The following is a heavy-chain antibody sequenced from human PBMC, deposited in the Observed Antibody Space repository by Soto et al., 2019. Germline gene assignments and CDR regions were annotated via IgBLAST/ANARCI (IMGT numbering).Heavy chain of an antibody. CDR2: IWYDGSNK. CDR3: ARDRAAGTTSLFDP. CDR1: GFTFSDYG. J-gene: IGHJ5*02. Sequence: GGNLRLSCAASGFTFSDYGMQWVRQAPGKGLEWVAVIWYDGSNKYYADSVKGRFTISRDNFKTTLYLQMNSLRAEDTAVYYCARDRAAGTTSLFDPWGQGTRVTVSS. V-gene: IGHV3-33*01. D-gene: IGHD1-7*01.